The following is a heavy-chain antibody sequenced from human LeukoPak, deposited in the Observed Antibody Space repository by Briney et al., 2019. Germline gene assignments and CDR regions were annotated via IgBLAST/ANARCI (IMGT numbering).Heavy chain of an antibody. CDR2: ITGTGGST. CDR1: GFAFSNYD. D-gene: IGHD3-10*01. V-gene: IGHV3-23*01. CDR3: AKRGSYFGGFDY. J-gene: IGHJ4*02. Sequence: PGGSLRLSCAASGFAFSNYDMSWVRQAPGKGLEWVSAITGTGGSTYYADSVKGRFTISRDNSKNTLSLQMDSLRVEDTALYYCAKRGSYFGGFDYWGQGTLLTVPS.